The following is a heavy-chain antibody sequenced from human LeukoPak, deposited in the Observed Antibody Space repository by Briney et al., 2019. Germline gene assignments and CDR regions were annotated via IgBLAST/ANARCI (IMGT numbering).Heavy chain of an antibody. CDR3: ARSTRSYYYGSGSYFTHFDY. V-gene: IGHV1-2*02. CDR2: INPNSGGT. Sequence: ASVKVSCKASGYTFTGYYMHWVRQAPGQGLEWMGGINPNSGGTNYAQKFQGRVTITRATSLSTAYMELGRLRSDDTAVYYCARSTRSYYYGSGSYFTHFDYWGQGTLVTVSS. CDR1: GYTFTGYY. J-gene: IGHJ4*02. D-gene: IGHD3-10*01.